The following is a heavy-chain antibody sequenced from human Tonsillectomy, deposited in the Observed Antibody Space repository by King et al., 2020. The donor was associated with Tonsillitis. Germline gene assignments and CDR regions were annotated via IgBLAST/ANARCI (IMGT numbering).Heavy chain of an antibody. D-gene: IGHD2-2*01. CDR2: ILYDRSNQ. Sequence: VQLVESGGGVVQPGRSLRLSCAASGFTFSRYGMHWVRQAPGKGLEWVADILYDRSNQNYADSVKGRFTISRDNSKNTLYLQMNSLRVEDTAVYYCARDAPSPYCSTTSSCNYFDYWGQGTLVTVSS. CDR1: GFTFSRYG. CDR3: ARDAPSPYCSTTSSCNYFDY. J-gene: IGHJ4*02. V-gene: IGHV3-33*05.